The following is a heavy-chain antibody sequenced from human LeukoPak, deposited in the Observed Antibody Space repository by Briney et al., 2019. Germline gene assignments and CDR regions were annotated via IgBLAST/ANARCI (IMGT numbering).Heavy chain of an antibody. Sequence: SETLSLTCTVSGGSISSSSYYWGWIRQPRGKGLEWIGSIYYSGSTYYNPSLKSRVTISVDTSKNQFSLKLSSVTAADTAVYYCARETLRFLEWLSTRAQLGWGQGTLVTVSS. D-gene: IGHD3-3*01. CDR1: GGSISSSSYY. CDR2: IYYSGST. J-gene: IGHJ4*02. CDR3: ARETLRFLEWLSTRAQLG. V-gene: IGHV4-39*02.